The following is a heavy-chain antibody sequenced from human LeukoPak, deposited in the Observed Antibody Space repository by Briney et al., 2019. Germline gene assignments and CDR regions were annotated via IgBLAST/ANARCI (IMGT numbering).Heavy chain of an antibody. V-gene: IGHV4-59*01. J-gene: IGHJ4*02. CDR2: IYYSGST. CDR1: GGSISSNY. D-gene: IGHD3-10*01. Sequence: ASETLSLTCTVSGGSISSNYWSWIRQPPGKGLEWLGYIYYSGSTNYNPSLKSRVSISVDTSKNQFSLKLTSVTAADTAVYYCARVSFYGSGSYRYFDYWGQGTLVTVSS. CDR3: ARVSFYGSGSYRYFDY.